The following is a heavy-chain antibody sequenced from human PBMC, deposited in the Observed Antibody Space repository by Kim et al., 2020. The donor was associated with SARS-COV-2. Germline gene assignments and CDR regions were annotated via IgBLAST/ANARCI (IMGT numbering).Heavy chain of an antibody. Sequence: SETLSLTCTVSGGSISSGGYYWSWIRQHPGKGLEWIGYIYYSGSTYYNPSLKSRFTISVDTSKNQFSLKLSSVTAADTAVYYCARDSKRDYYYYGMDVWGQGTTVTVSS. CDR3: ARDSKRDYYYYGMDV. J-gene: IGHJ6*02. CDR1: GGSISSGGYY. CDR2: IYYSGST. V-gene: IGHV4-31*03.